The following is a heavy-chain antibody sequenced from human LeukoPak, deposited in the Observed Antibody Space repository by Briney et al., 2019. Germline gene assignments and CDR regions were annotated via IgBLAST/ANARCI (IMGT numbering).Heavy chain of an antibody. D-gene: IGHD2-2*01. J-gene: IGHJ4*02. CDR2: INPSGGSP. Sequence: GASVKVSCKASGYTFTNYYMHWVRQAPGQGLEWMGIINPSGGSPSYAQKFQGRVTMTRDTSTSTAYMELSSLRSEDTAVYYCARDWPAAMLDYWGQGTLVTVSS. V-gene: IGHV1-46*01. CDR3: ARDWPAAMLDY. CDR1: GYTFTNYY.